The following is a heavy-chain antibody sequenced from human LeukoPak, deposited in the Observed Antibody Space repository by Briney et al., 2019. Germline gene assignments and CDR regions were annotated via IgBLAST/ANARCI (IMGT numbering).Heavy chain of an antibody. CDR3: ARDRSLSTATTTPYYYYGMDV. J-gene: IGHJ6*02. CDR2: INPNSGGT. Sequence: GASVKVSCKASGYTFTGYYMHWVRQAPGQGLEWMGWINPNSGGTNYAQKFQGRVTMTRDTSISTAYMELSRLRSDDTAVYYCARDRSLSTATTTPYYYYGMDVWGQGTTVTVSS. D-gene: IGHD4-17*01. V-gene: IGHV1-2*02. CDR1: GYTFTGYY.